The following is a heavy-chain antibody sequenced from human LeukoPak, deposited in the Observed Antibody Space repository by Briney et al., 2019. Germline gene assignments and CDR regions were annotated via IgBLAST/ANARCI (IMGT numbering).Heavy chain of an antibody. J-gene: IGHJ5*02. D-gene: IGHD3-16*02. V-gene: IGHV4-34*01. CDR2: INHSGST. CDR1: GGSFSGYY. CDR3: ARALGPRDLWGSYRENWFDP. Sequence: SETLSLTCAVYGGSFSGYYWSWIRQPPGKGLEWIGEINHSGSTNYNPSLKSRVTISVDTSKNQFSLKLSSVTAADTAVYYCARALGPRDLWGSYRENWFDPWGQGTLVTVSS.